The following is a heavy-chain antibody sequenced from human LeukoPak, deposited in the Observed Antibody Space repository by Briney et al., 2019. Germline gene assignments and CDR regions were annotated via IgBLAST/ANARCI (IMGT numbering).Heavy chain of an antibody. V-gene: IGHV1-2*02. J-gene: IGHJ4*02. CDR3: ARVVAAADTFTLYYFDY. Sequence: GASVKVSCKAPGYTFTGYYMHWVRQAPGQGLEWMGWINPNSGGTVYAQKFQGRVTMTRDTSITTAYMEVSRLRSDDTAVYCCARVVAAADTFTLYYFDYWGQGTLVTVSS. CDR1: GYTFTGYY. CDR2: INPNSGGT. D-gene: IGHD6-13*01.